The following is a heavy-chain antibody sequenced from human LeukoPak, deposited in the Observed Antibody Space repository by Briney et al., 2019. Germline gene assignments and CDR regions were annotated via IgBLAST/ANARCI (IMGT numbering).Heavy chain of an antibody. J-gene: IGHJ4*02. Sequence: PGGSLRLSCAASGFTFSSYWMHWVRQAPGKGLVWVSRINSDGSSTNYADSVKGRFTISRDNAKNTLYLQMNSLRAEDTAVYYCATSTYCSGGSCYSRTFQYWGQGTLVTVPS. V-gene: IGHV3-74*01. CDR2: INSDGSST. D-gene: IGHD2-15*01. CDR1: GFTFSSYW. CDR3: ATSTYCSGGSCYSRTFQY.